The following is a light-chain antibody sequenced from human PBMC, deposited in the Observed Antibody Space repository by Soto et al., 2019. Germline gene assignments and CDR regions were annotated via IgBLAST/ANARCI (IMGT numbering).Light chain of an antibody. J-gene: IGKJ4*01. CDR2: HAS. CDR1: QSVSNN. Sequence: EIVLTQSPATLSVSPGERATLSCRASQSVSNNLAWYQQKSGQAPRLLIYHASTMATGIPARFSGSGSGTELTLTISSLQSEDFAIYYCQQYNEWPLTFGGGTKVEIK. CDR3: QQYNEWPLT. V-gene: IGKV3-15*01.